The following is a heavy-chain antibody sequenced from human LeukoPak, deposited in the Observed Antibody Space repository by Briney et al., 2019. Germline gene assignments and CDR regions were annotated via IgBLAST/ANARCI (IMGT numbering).Heavy chain of an antibody. J-gene: IGHJ4*02. Sequence: AETLSLTCGVSGTSFTSYYWSWIRQTPGKGLEWIGEVNHSGYTNMNPSLKSRVTISVDTSKNQFSLMMTSVTAADTAVYFCARMTTGHDYWGQGILVTVSS. CDR3: ARMTTGHDY. CDR1: GTSFTSYY. D-gene: IGHD4-17*01. V-gene: IGHV4-34*01. CDR2: VNHSGYT.